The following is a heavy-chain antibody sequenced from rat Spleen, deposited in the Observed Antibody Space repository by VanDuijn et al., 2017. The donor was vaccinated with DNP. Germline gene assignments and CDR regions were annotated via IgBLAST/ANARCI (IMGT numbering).Heavy chain of an antibody. V-gene: IGHV5-7*01. D-gene: IGHD4-3*01. Sequence: EVQLVESGGGLVQPGRSLKLSCAASGFTFRDYYMAWVRQAPTKGLEWVATITYDGTNTFYRDSVRGRFTISRHNAENTVYLQMDSLMSEDTATYYCATQVHNSGSSWGQGVMVTVSS. J-gene: IGHJ2*01. CDR2: ITYDGTNT. CDR3: ATQVHNSGSS. CDR1: GFTFRDYY.